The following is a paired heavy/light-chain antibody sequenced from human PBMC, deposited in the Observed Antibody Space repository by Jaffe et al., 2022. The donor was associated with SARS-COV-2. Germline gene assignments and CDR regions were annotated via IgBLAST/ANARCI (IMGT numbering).Heavy chain of an antibody. J-gene: IGHJ1*01. Sequence: EVQLVESGGALVKPGGSLTLSCAVSGFTFADAWMIWVRQAPGKGLAWVGRIEREVEGGTTYYSAPVKGRFTIRRDDSKNTLYVQMNSLRVEDTAVYYCASQGGAGEAYHWGQGTLVIVSS. CDR3: ASQGGAGEAYH. CDR2: IEREVEGGTT. CDR1: GFTFADAW. V-gene: IGHV3-15*02. D-gene: IGHD3-10*01.
Light chain of an antibody. V-gene: IGLV2-11*01. Sequence: QSALTQPRSVSGSPGQSVTISCTGTSSDVGGNDYVSWYQQHPGKAPKLLIYVVDRRPSGVPDRFSGSKSGNTASLTISGLQAEDEADYYCCSYVGAYLFGGGTKLTVL. J-gene: IGLJ2*01. CDR2: VVD. CDR1: SSDVGGNDY. CDR3: CSYVGAYL.